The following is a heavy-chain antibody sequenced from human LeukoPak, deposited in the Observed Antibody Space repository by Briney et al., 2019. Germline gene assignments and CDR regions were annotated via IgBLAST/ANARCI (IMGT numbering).Heavy chain of an antibody. V-gene: IGHV1-2*02. CDR3: ARDLPGSGPNFDY. CDR1: GYTFTGYY. Sequence: ASVKVSCKASGYTFTGYYMHWVRQAPGQGLEGMGWINPNSGGTNYAQKFQGRVTMTRDTSISTAYMELSRLRSDDTAVYFCARDLPGSGPNFDYWGQGTLVTVSS. CDR2: INPNSGGT. J-gene: IGHJ4*02. D-gene: IGHD3-10*01.